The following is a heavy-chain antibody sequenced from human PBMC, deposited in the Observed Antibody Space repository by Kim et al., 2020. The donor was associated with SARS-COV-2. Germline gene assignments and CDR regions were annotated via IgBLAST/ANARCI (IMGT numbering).Heavy chain of an antibody. V-gene: IGHV4-61*01. J-gene: IGHJ4*02. CDR1: GGSVSSGSYY. Sequence: SETLSLTCTVSGGSVSSGSYYWSWIRQPPGKGLEWIGCIYYSGSTNYNPSLKSRVTISVDTSKNQFSLKLSSVTAADTAVYYCAREYRNYGRAYYFDYWGQGTLVTVSS. CDR2: IYYSGST. D-gene: IGHD4-4*01. CDR3: AREYRNYGRAYYFDY.